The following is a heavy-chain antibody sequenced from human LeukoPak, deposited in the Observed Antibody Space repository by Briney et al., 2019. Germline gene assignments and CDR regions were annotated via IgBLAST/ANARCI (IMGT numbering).Heavy chain of an antibody. V-gene: IGHV1-2*06. D-gene: IGHD2/OR15-2a*01. Sequence: GASVKVSCKASGYTFIGYYIHWVRQAPGQGLEWMGRINPRTDSTNFAQKFQGRVTMTRNTSSDTAYMDLSRLTSDDTATYYCARVGPIYFNAFDIWGLGTMVTVSS. CDR3: ARVGPIYFNAFDI. CDR2: INPRTDST. J-gene: IGHJ3*02. CDR1: GYTFIGYY.